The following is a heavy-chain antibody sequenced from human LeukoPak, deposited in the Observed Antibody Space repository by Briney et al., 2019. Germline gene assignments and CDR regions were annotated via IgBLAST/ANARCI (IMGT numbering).Heavy chain of an antibody. J-gene: IGHJ4*02. Sequence: ASVKVSCKASGGTFSSYAISWVRQAPGQGLEWMGRINPNSGGTNYAQKFQGRVTMTRDTSISTAYMELSRLRSDDTAVYYCARQGDLFDYWGQGTLITVSS. V-gene: IGHV1-2*06. CDR1: GGTFSSYA. CDR3: ARQGDLFDY. CDR2: INPNSGGT. D-gene: IGHD3-10*01.